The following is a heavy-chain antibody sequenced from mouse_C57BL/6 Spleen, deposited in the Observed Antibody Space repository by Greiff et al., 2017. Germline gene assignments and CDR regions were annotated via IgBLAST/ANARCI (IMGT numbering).Heavy chain of an antibody. J-gene: IGHJ1*03. D-gene: IGHD4-1*01. CDR2: INPNNGGT. CDR1: GYTFTDYY. Sequence: EVQLQQSGPELVKPGASVKISCKASGYTFTDYYMNWVKQSHGKSLEWIGDINPNNGGTSYNQKFKGKATLTVDKSSSTAYMELRSLTSEDSAVYYWSRPLGPYWYFDVWGTGTTVTVSS. V-gene: IGHV1-26*01. CDR3: SRPLGPYWYFDV.